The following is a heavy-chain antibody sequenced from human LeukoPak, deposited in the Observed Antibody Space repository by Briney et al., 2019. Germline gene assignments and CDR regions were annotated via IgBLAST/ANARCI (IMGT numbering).Heavy chain of an antibody. D-gene: IGHD2-15*01. CDR1: GYTFTSYA. V-gene: IGHV1-3*03. CDR3: ARESVAVVVDAFDI. Sequence: ASVKVSCKASGYTFTSYAMHWVRQAPGQRLEWMGWINAGNGNTKYSQEFQGRVTITADKSTSTAYMELSSLRSEDTAVYYCARESVAVVVDAFDIWGQGTMVTVSS. J-gene: IGHJ3*02. CDR2: INAGNGNT.